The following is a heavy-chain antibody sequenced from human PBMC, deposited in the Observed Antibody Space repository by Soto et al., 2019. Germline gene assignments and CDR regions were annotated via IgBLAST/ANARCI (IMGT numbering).Heavy chain of an antibody. CDR2: ISGSGGST. Sequence: PGGSLRLSCAASGFTFSSYAMSWVRQAPWKGLEWVSAISGSGGSTYYADSVKGRFTISRDNSKNTMYLQMNSLRAEDTAVYYCAKEPAGAGLIVYFDYWGQGTLVTVSS. V-gene: IGHV3-23*01. CDR3: AKEPAGAGLIVYFDY. CDR1: GFTFSSYA. D-gene: IGHD6-13*01. J-gene: IGHJ4*02.